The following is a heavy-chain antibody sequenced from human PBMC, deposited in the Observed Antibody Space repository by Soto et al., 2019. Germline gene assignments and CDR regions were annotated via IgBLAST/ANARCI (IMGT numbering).Heavy chain of an antibody. D-gene: IGHD2-15*01. CDR2: IYYSGST. CDR1: GGSISSGDYY. Sequence: QVQLQESGPGLVKPSQTLSLTCTVSGGSISSGDYYWSWIRQHPGKGLERIGYIYYSGSTYYNPSLTSRGTIAVDTAKNQFALKLSSVTAAATAVYYCARWLSGSRQGFDPWGQGTLVTVSS. J-gene: IGHJ5*02. CDR3: ARWLSGSRQGFDP. V-gene: IGHV4-31*03.